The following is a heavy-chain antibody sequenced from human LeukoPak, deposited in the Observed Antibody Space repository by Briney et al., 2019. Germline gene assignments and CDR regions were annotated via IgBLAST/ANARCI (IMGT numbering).Heavy chain of an antibody. V-gene: IGHV4-59*01. CDR1: GGSISSYY. D-gene: IGHD5-18*01. CDR2: IYYSGST. Sequence: PSEILSLTCTVSGGSISSYYWSWIRQPPGKGLEWIGYIYYSGSTNYNPSLKSRVTISVDTSMNQFSLKLSSVTAADTAVYYCAREKGNSYGYDYWGQGTLVTVSS. J-gene: IGHJ4*02. CDR3: AREKGNSYGYDY.